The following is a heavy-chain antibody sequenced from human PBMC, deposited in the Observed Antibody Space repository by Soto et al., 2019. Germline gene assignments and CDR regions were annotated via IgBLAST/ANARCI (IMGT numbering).Heavy chain of an antibody. D-gene: IGHD3-16*01. CDR2: IIPIFGTA. CDR3: ARVRGPGGVGWFDP. J-gene: IGHJ5*02. Sequence: QVQLVQSGAEVKKPGSSVKVSCRASGGTFNNYVINWVRQAPGQGLEWMAGIIPIFGTANYAQKFQGRVTITADKSTSTAYMELNSLRSEDTAVYYCARVRGPGGVGWFDPWGQGTLVTVSS. V-gene: IGHV1-69*06. CDR1: GGTFNNYV.